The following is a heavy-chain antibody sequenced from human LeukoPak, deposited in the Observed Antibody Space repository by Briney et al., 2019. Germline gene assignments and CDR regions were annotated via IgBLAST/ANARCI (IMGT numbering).Heavy chain of an antibody. J-gene: IGHJ4*02. V-gene: IGHV3-7*01. CDR2: INEGGSRE. CDR1: GFTFSMYW. Sequence: GGSLRLSCEVSGFTFSMYWMTWVRQAPGKGLEWVANINEGGSREWYVDSLKGRFTISRDNSKNSLYLQMNGLRVEDTAVYYCAREVFPGGLLNTAFDNGGRGALVTVSS. D-gene: IGHD2-8*02. CDR3: AREVFPGGLLNTAFDN.